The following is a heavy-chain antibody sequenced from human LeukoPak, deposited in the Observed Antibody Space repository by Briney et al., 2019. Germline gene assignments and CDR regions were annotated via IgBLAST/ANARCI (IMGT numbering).Heavy chain of an antibody. CDR1: GVTFSSYA. D-gene: IGHD3-22*01. CDR3: ANSTRKAHFYDSSGYPY. CDR2: IYGRCGSI. V-gene: IGHV3-23*01. J-gene: IGHJ4*02. Sequence: GGSLRLSCAPSGVTFSSYAMSSVRQAPGKGLEWVSPIYGRCGSIQYAESVKGRFTISRDNSKNSLQLQMNSLRAEDTAVPYCANSTRKAHFYDSSGYPYWGQGTLVTVSS.